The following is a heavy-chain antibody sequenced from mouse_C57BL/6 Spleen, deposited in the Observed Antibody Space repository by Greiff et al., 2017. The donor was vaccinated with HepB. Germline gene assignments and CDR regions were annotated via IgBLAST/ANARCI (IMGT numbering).Heavy chain of an antibody. D-gene: IGHD1-1*01. V-gene: IGHV1-42*01. J-gene: IGHJ1*03. CDR2: INPSTGGT. CDR1: GYSFTGYY. CDR3: ARDYGSYWYFDV. Sequence: EVNLVESGPELVKPGASVKISCKASGYSFTGYYMNWVKQSPEKSLEWIGEINPSTGGTTYNQKFKAKATLTVDKSSSTAYMQLKSLTSEDSAVYYCARDYGSYWYFDVWGTGTTVTVSS.